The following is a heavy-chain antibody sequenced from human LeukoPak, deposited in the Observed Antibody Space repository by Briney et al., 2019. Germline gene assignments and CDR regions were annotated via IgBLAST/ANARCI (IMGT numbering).Heavy chain of an antibody. CDR1: GGSISSYY. CDR3: ARDSRSGWYPYYYGMDV. V-gene: IGHV4-59*01. CDR2: IYYSGST. J-gene: IGHJ6*02. D-gene: IGHD6-19*01. Sequence: SETLSLTCTVSGGSISSYYWSWIRQPPGKGLEWIGYIYYSGSTNYNPSLKSRVTISVDTSKNQFSLKLSSVTAADTAVYYCARDSRSGWYPYYYGMDVWGQGTTVTVSS.